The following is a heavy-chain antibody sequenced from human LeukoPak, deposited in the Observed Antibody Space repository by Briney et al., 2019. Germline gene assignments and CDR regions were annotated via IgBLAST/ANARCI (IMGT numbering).Heavy chain of an antibody. CDR2: IRQDGGEK. J-gene: IGHJ4*01. CDR1: GFTFTSYW. CDR3: ARDGAAPGLYFDL. D-gene: IGHD6-13*01. V-gene: IGHV3-7*01. Sequence: PGGSLRLSCAVSGFTFTSYWMNWVRQAPGKGLEWVASIRQDGGEKSYVDSVKGRFTISRDNTKNPLYLQMSSLRPEDTAVYYCARDGAAPGLYFDLWGQGTLVTVSS.